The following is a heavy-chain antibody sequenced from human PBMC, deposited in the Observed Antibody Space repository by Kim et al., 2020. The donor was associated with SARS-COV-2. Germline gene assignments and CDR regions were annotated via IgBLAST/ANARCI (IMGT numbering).Heavy chain of an antibody. V-gene: IGHV3-30*04. D-gene: IGHD3-22*01. CDR3: ARDGAYYYDSSGYYPGDY. J-gene: IGHJ4*02. CDR2: ISYDGSNK. CDR1: GFTFSSYA. Sequence: GGSLRLSCAASGFTFSSYAMHWVRQAPGKGLEWVAVISYDGSNKYYADSVKGRFTISRDNSKNTLYLQMNSLRAEDTAVYYCARDGAYYYDSSGYYPGDYWGQGTLVTVSS.